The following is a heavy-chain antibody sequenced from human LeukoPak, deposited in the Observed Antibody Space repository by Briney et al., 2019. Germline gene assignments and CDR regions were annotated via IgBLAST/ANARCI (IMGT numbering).Heavy chain of an antibody. Sequence: GGSLRLSCAASGFTFSDYGMHWARQAPGKGLEWVAVIAYDGSLKFYADSVKGRFTISRDNSENMLYLQMNSLGAEDTAVYYCAKEVTPRVAPALEYWGQGTLVTVSS. J-gene: IGHJ4*02. D-gene: IGHD2-2*01. CDR3: AKEVTPRVAPALEY. V-gene: IGHV3-30*18. CDR1: GFTFSDYG. CDR2: IAYDGSLK.